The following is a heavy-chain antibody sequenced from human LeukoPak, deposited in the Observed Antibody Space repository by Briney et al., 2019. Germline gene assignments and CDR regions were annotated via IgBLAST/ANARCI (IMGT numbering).Heavy chain of an antibody. J-gene: IGHJ4*02. Sequence: PSETLSLTCTISGSSITSVSHYWGWIRQPPGKGLEWIGDIYYTGSTYYSPSLRSRVTMSVHTSEYQFSLRLNSVTAVDTAVYYCARRWGNIVGVTYEYWGQGTLVTVSS. CDR3: ARRWGNIVGVTYEY. CDR2: IYYTGST. D-gene: IGHD3-16*01. CDR1: GSSITSVSHY. V-gene: IGHV4-39*01.